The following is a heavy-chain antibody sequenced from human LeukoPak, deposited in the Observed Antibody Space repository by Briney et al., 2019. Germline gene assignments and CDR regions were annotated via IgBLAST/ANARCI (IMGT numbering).Heavy chain of an antibody. D-gene: IGHD1-26*01. CDR1: GFTFSRDW. V-gene: IGHV3-74*01. Sequence: GGSLRLSCAASGFTFSRDWMHWVRQAPGKGLVWVSRINSDGSSTSYADSVKGRFTISRDNAKNTLYLQMNSLRAEDTAVYYCARTYSGSCYVYWGQGTLVTVSS. CDR2: INSDGSST. J-gene: IGHJ4*02. CDR3: ARTYSGSCYVY.